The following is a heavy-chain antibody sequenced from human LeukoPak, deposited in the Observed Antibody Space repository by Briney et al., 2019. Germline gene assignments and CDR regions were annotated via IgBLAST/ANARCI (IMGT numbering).Heavy chain of an antibody. D-gene: IGHD3-10*01. CDR1: GYSISSGYY. CDR2: IYTSGST. Sequence: PSETLSLTCTVSGYSISSGYYWGWIRQPPGKGLEWIGSIYTSGSTNYNPSLKSRVTISADTSKNQFSLKLSSVTAADTAVYYCARGRYFYGSGSYGGFDYWGQGTLVTVSS. CDR3: ARGRYFYGSGSYGGFDY. V-gene: IGHV4-38-2*02. J-gene: IGHJ4*02.